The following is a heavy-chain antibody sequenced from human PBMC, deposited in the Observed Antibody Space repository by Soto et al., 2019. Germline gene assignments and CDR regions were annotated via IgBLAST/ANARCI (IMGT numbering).Heavy chain of an antibody. CDR2: IKSKTDGGTT. J-gene: IGHJ4*02. V-gene: IGHV3-15*01. Sequence: GGSLRLSCAASGFTFSNAWMSWVRQAPGKGLEWVGRIKSKTDGGTTDYAALVKGRFTISRDDSKNTLYLQMNSLKTEDTAVYYCTTAPTYYGSGSHDYWGQGTLVTVSS. CDR3: TTAPTYYGSGSHDY. CDR1: GFTFSNAW. D-gene: IGHD3-10*01.